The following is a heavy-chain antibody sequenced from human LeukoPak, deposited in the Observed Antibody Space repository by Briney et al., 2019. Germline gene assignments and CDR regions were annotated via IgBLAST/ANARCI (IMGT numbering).Heavy chain of an antibody. CDR1: GYTFASYG. Sequence: ASVKVSCKASGYTFASYGISWVRQAPGQGLEWMGWISAYNGNTNYAQKLQGRVTMTTDTSTSTAYTELRSLRSDDTAVYYCARAEDCSSTSCYLYYFDYWGQGTLVTVSS. V-gene: IGHV1-18*01. CDR2: ISAYNGNT. D-gene: IGHD2-2*01. J-gene: IGHJ4*02. CDR3: ARAEDCSSTSCYLYYFDY.